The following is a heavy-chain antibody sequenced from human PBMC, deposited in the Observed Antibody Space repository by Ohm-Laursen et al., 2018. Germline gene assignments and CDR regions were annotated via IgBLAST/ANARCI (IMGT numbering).Heavy chain of an antibody. V-gene: IGHV3-48*03. J-gene: IGHJ4*02. CDR2: ISNSGSAI. D-gene: IGHD5-18*01. Sequence: SLRLSCAASGFTVSSYEMSWVRQAPGMGLEWVSHISNSGSAIRYADSVKGRFTISRDNAKNSLYLQMNSLRAEDTAVYYCASAYSYSTPHYLDYWGQGTLVTVSS. CDR1: GFTVSSYE. CDR3: ASAYSYSTPHYLDY.